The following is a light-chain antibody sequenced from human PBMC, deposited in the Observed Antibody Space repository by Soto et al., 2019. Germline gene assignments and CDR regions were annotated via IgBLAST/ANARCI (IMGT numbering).Light chain of an antibody. Sequence: DIQMTQSPPTLSASVGDRVTITFRASQTISTWMAWYQQKPGKAPKLLVYDASTLQSGVASRFSGSGSGTDFTLTISSLQPEDFATYYCQQSYSTPRTFGQGTKVDIK. CDR3: QQSYSTPRT. J-gene: IGKJ1*01. V-gene: IGKV1-39*01. CDR1: QTISTW. CDR2: DAS.